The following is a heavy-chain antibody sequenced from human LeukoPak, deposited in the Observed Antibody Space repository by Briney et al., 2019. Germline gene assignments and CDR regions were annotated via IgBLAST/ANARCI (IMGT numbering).Heavy chain of an antibody. Sequence: SETLSLTCTVSGGSISGYYWSWIRQPPGKGLEWIGYIYYSGSTNYNPSLKSRVTISVDTSKNQFSLKLSSVTAADTAVYYCARARAAGYFDYWGQGTLVTVSS. CDR3: ARARAAGYFDY. J-gene: IGHJ4*02. D-gene: IGHD6-13*01. V-gene: IGHV4-59*01. CDR2: IYYSGST. CDR1: GGSISGYY.